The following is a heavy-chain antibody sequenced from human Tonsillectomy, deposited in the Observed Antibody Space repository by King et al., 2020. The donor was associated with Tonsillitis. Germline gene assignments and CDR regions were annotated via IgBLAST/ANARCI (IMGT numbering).Heavy chain of an antibody. V-gene: IGHV4-30-4*01. Sequence: QLQESGPGLVKPSQTLSLTCTVSGGSISSGDYYWSWIRQPPGKGLERIGDIYHSGSTYYNPSLKSRVTISVDTSKNQFSLKLSSVTAADTAVYYCAREPVIDGNYFDYWGQGTLVTVSS. CDR2: IYHSGST. D-gene: IGHD1-26*01. CDR1: GGSISSGDYY. CDR3: AREPVIDGNYFDY. J-gene: IGHJ4*02.